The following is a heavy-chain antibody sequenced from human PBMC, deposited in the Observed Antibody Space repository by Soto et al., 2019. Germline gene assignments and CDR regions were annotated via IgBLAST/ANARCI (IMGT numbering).Heavy chain of an antibody. CDR2: IKQDGSEK. J-gene: IGHJ6*01. V-gene: IGHV3-7*03. CDR1: GFTFSSYW. CDR3: ARDSLIVVVSLDYYGMDV. Sequence: EVQLVESGGGLVQPGGSLRLSCAASGFTFSSYWMSWVRQAPGKGLEWVANIKQDGSEKYYVDSVKGRFTISRDNAKNSLYLQMNRLRAEVTAVYYCARDSLIVVVSLDYYGMDVWGQGTTVTVSS. D-gene: IGHD2-15*01.